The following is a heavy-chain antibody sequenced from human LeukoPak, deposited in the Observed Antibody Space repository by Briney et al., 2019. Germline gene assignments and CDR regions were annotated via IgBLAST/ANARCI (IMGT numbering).Heavy chain of an antibody. D-gene: IGHD1-14*01. CDR3: ATITGTTSYYYYMDV. CDR1: GGSISSSSYY. CDR2: IYYSGST. V-gene: IGHV4-39*01. J-gene: IGHJ6*03. Sequence: PSETLSLTCTVSGGSISSSSYYWGWIRQPPGKGLEWIGSIYYSGSTYYNPSLKSRVTISVDTSKNQFSLKLSSVTAADTAVYYCATITGTTSYYYYMDVWGKGTTVTVSS.